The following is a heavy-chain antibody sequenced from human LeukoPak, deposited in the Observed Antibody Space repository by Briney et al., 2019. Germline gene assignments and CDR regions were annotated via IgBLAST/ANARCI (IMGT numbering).Heavy chain of an antibody. V-gene: IGHV4-59*08. CDR2: IYYNGNT. CDR3: ARHEGRGTYPLQH. J-gene: IGHJ1*01. CDR1: GGSIRGYY. D-gene: IGHD1-26*01. Sequence: PSETLSLTCTVSGGSIRGYYWSWIRQPPGEGLEWIAYIYYNGNTNYNPSLKSRVTISVDTSKNQFSLKLSSVTAADTAVYYCARHEGRGTYPLQHWGQGTLVTVSS.